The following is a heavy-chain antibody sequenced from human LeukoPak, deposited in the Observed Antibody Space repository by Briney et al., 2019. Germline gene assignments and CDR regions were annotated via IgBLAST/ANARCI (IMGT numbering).Heavy chain of an antibody. CDR1: GYIFTNYG. D-gene: IGHD6-13*01. CDR2: ISTNSGKT. Sequence: ASVKVSCKASGYIFTNYGISWVRQAPGQGLEWMGWISTNSGKTNYAQNLQGRVTMTTDTSTSTAYMELRSLRSDDTAVYYCARSSAIAAAGNNFDYWGQGTLVTVSS. J-gene: IGHJ4*02. CDR3: ARSSAIAAAGNNFDY. V-gene: IGHV1-18*01.